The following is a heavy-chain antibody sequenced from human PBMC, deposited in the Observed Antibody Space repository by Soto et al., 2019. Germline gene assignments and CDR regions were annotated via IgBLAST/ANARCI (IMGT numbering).Heavy chain of an antibody. J-gene: IGHJ6*02. V-gene: IGHV1-69*13. D-gene: IGHD3-9*01. CDR1: GGTFSSYA. Sequence: SVKVSCKXSGGTFSSYAISWVRQAPGQGLEWMGGIIPIFGTANYAQKFQGRVTITADESTSTAYMELSSLRSEDTAVYYCARDLAYYDILTGYYTKSGPPDVWGQGTTVTVSS. CDR3: ARDLAYYDILTGYYTKSGPPDV. CDR2: IIPIFGTA.